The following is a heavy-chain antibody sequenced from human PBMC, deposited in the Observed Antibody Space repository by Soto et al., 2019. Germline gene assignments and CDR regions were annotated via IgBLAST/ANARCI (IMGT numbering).Heavy chain of an antibody. Sequence: PSETLSLTCTVSGGSISSGGYYWSWIRQHPGKGLEWIGYIYYSGSTYYNPSLKSRVTISVDTSKNQYSLKLSSVTAADTAVYYCARAGDYSSEAFDIWGQGTMVTVSS. CDR2: IYYSGST. CDR1: GGSISSGGYY. CDR3: ARAGDYSSEAFDI. V-gene: IGHV4-31*03. J-gene: IGHJ3*02. D-gene: IGHD4-4*01.